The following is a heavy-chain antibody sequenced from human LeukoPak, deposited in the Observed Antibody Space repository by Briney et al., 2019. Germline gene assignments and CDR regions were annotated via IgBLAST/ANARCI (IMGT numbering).Heavy chain of an antibody. V-gene: IGHV4-38-2*02. J-gene: IGHJ5*02. CDR1: GYSISSGYY. Sequence: PSETLSLTCTVSGYSISSGYYWGWIRQPPGKGLEWIGSIYYSGSTYYNPSLKSRVTISVDTSKNQFSLKVNSVTAADTAVYYCARVGTTVRGVINNWFDPWGQGTLVTVSS. CDR2: IYYSGST. CDR3: ARVGTTVRGVINNWFDP. D-gene: IGHD3-10*01.